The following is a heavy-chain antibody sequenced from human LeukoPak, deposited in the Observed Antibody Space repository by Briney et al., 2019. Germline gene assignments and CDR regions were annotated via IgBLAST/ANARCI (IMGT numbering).Heavy chain of an antibody. CDR2: ISYDGSNK. CDR3: ASEVRSTSPPGSLVRDY. J-gene: IGHJ4*02. D-gene: IGHD3-10*01. Sequence: SEGSLRLSCAASGFTFSSYAMHWVRQAPGKGLEWVAVISYDGSNKYYADSVKGRFTISRDNSKNTLYLQMNSLRAEDTAVYYCASEVRSTSPPGSLVRDYWGQGTLVTVSS. CDR1: GFTFSSYA. V-gene: IGHV3-30-3*01.